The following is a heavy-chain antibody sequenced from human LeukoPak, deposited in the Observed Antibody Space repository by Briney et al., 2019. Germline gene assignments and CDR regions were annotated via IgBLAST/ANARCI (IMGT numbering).Heavy chain of an antibody. J-gene: IGHJ4*02. V-gene: IGHV3-66*02. Sequence: GRSLRLSCAASGFTVGSKYMSWVRQAPGKGLEWVSVIYSDGSTYYADSVKGRFTISRDKSKNTLHLQMNSLRAEDTAVYYCARGGSGWSAPDYWGQGTLVTVSS. CDR1: GFTVGSKY. D-gene: IGHD6-19*01. CDR2: IYSDGST. CDR3: ARGGSGWSAPDY.